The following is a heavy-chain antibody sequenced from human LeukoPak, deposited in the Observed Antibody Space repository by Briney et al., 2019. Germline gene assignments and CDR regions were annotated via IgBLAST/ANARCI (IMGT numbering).Heavy chain of an antibody. D-gene: IGHD3-10*01. CDR2: INHSGST. CDR1: GGSFSGYY. CDR3: ARVGAYYYGSGSYLDY. V-gene: IGHV4-34*01. J-gene: IGHJ4*02. Sequence: PSETLSLTCAVYGGSFSGYYWSWIRQPPGEGLEWIGEINHSGSTNYNPSLKSRVTISVDTSKNQFSLKLSSVTAADTAVYYCARVGAYYYGSGSYLDYWGQGTLVTVSS.